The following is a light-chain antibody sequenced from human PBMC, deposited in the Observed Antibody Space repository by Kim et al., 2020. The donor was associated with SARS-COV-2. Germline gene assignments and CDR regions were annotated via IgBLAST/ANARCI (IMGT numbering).Light chain of an antibody. J-gene: IGLJ1*01. CDR3: QAWDSNSFFV. Sequence: SYELTQPPSVTVSPGQTATITCSGDKVGDKYVCWYQQKPGQSLVLVIYQDSRRPSGIPERLSASNSGNTATLTIGGTQAMDEAEYYCQAWDSNSFFVFGTGTKVTVL. CDR2: QDS. V-gene: IGLV3-1*01. CDR1: KVGDKY.